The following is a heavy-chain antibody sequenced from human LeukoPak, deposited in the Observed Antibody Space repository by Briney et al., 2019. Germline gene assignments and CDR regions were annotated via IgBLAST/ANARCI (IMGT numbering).Heavy chain of an antibody. Sequence: TLSLTCTVSGGSISSYYWTWIRQPPGKGLEWIGEINHSGSTNYNPSLKSRVTISVDTSKNRFSLKLTSVTAADTAVYYCARAVEVGAMTPFDYWGQGTLVTVSS. V-gene: IGHV4-34*01. CDR3: ARAVEVGAMTPFDY. CDR1: GGSISSYY. CDR2: INHSGST. J-gene: IGHJ4*02. D-gene: IGHD1-26*01.